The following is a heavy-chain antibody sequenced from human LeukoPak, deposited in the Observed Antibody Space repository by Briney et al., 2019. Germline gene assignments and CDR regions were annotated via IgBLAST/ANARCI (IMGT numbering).Heavy chain of an antibody. CDR1: GGTFRSYA. J-gene: IGHJ4*02. D-gene: IGHD5-12*01. V-gene: IGHV1-69*10. Sequence: SVKVSCKASGGTFRSYAISWVRQAPGQGLEWMGGIIPMFDITNYAQKFQGRVTIIADKSTSTAYMELSSLRSEDTAVYYCARDGRGYSDYDFRYFDYWGQGTLVTVSS. CDR2: IIPMFDIT. CDR3: ARDGRGYSDYDFRYFDY.